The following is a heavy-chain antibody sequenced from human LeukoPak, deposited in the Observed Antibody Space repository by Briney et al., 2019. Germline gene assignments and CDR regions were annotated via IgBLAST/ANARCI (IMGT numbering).Heavy chain of an antibody. J-gene: IGHJ4*02. CDR2: IYYSGST. V-gene: IGHV4-59*12. D-gene: IGHD2/OR15-2a*01. CDR1: GGSISSYY. Sequence: SETLSLTCTVSGGSISSYYWSWIRQPPGKGLEWIGYIYYSGSTNYNPSLKSRVTISVDTSKNQFSLKLSSVTAADTAVYYCAIRRGMFSTPWDYWGQGTLVTVSS. CDR3: AIRRGMFSTPWDY.